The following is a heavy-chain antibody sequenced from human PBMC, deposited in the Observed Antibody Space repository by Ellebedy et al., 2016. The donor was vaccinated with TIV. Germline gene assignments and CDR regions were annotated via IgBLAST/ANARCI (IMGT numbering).Heavy chain of an antibody. CDR1: GFTFDDFG. J-gene: IGHJ4*02. Sequence: GGSLRLXCAASGFTFDDFGMHWVRQAPGKGLEWVSLINWDGSTTYYADSVKGRFTISRDNSKNSLYLQMNSLRAEDTALYYCAKDTMVRGVLYYFDYWGQGTLVTVSS. CDR2: INWDGSTT. D-gene: IGHD3-10*01. V-gene: IGHV3-43D*03. CDR3: AKDTMVRGVLYYFDY.